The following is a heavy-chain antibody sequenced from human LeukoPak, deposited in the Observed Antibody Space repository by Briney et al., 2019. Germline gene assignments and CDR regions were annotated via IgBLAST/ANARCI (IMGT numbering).Heavy chain of an antibody. CDR1: GFTFSSYG. Sequence: GGSLRLSCAASGFTFSSYGMHWVRQAPGKGLEWVAFIRYDGSNKYYADSVKGRFTISRDNSKNTLYLQMNSLRAEDTAVYYCATGLWFGELRDYWGQGTLVTVSS. CDR3: ATGLWFGELRDY. CDR2: IRYDGSNK. V-gene: IGHV3-30*02. J-gene: IGHJ4*02. D-gene: IGHD3-10*01.